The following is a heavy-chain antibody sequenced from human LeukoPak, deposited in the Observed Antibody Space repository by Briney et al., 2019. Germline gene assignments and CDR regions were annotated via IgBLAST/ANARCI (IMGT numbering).Heavy chain of an antibody. Sequence: GGSLRLSCAASGFSFDDYGMSWVRQVPGEGPEWVSGISGKGDRKDYADSVKGRFTISRDNANNTLYLQLKRLRAEDTAFYYCATVGGNYWGQGTLVTVSS. CDR2: ISGKGDRK. J-gene: IGHJ4*02. CDR1: GFSFDDYG. V-gene: IGHV3-20*04. D-gene: IGHD3-16*01. CDR3: ATVGGNY.